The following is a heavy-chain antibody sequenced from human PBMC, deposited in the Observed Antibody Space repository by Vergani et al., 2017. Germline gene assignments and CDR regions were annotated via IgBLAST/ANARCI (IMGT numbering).Heavy chain of an antibody. J-gene: IGHJ6*02. CDR1: GFTFSSYA. D-gene: IGHD6-13*01. CDR2: ISGSGGST. CDR3: AKDRHRAAAPYYYDGMDV. Sequence: EVQLLESGGGLVQPGGSLRLSCAASGFTFSSYAMSWVRQAPGKGLEWVSAISGSGGSTYYADSVKGRFTISRDNSKNTLYMQMNSLRAEDTAVYYCAKDRHRAAAPYYYDGMDVWGQGTTVTVSS. V-gene: IGHV3-23*01.